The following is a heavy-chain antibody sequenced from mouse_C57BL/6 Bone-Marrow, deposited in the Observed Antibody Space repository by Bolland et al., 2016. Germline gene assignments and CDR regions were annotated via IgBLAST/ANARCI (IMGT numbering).Heavy chain of an antibody. CDR2: KANNHAT. J-gene: IGHJ2*01. CDR3: TREGSSSYYFDY. D-gene: IGHD1-1*01. V-gene: IGHV6-6*01. Sequence: KANNHATYYAESEKGRFTISRDDSKSSVYLQMNSLRAEDTGIYYCTREGSSSYYFDYWGQGTT.